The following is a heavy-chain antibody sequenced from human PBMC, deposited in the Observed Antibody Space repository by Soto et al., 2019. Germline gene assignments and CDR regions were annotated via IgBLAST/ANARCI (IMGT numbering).Heavy chain of an antibody. CDR1: GGSVSSNSAA. CDR3: ARESGSAAGISVDAFDI. V-gene: IGHV6-1*01. Sequence: SQTLPLTGASSGGSVSSNSAAWNWIRKSPSRGLEWLGRTYYRSKWYNDYAVSVKSRITINPDTSKNQFSLQLNSVTPEDTAVYYCARESGSAAGISVDAFDIWGQGTMVTVSS. CDR2: TYYRSKWYN. D-gene: IGHD6-13*01. J-gene: IGHJ3*02.